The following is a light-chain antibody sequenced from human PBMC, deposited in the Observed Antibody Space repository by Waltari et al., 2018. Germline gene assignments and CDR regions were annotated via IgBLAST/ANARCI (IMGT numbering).Light chain of an antibody. Sequence: QLVVTQTPSASASLGASVKLTCTLSSGHITYAIAWLQQRPAQGPRYLMKVNSDGSHIKGDEIPDRFSGSSSGAERYRIISSLQSEDEADYYCQTWGTGLYVIGTGTKVTVL. V-gene: IGLV4-69*01. CDR2: VNSDGSH. CDR3: QTWGTGLYV. J-gene: IGLJ1*01. CDR1: SGHITYA.